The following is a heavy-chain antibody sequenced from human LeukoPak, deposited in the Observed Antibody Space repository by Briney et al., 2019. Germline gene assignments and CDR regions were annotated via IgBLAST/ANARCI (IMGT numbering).Heavy chain of an antibody. CDR3: ARDQSPVWDYDILTGYYLLPDY. V-gene: IGHV3-30-3*01. D-gene: IGHD3-9*01. Sequence: PGGSLRLSCAASGFIFSSYAMHWVRQAPGKGLEWVAVISYDGSNKYYADSVKGRFTISRDNSKNTLYLQMNSLRAEDTAVYYCARDQSPVWDYDILTGYYLLPDYWGQGTLVTVSS. CDR2: ISYDGSNK. CDR1: GFIFSSYA. J-gene: IGHJ4*02.